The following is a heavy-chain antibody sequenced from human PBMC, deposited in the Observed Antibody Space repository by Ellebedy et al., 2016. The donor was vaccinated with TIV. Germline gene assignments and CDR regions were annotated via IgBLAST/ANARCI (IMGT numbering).Heavy chain of an antibody. J-gene: IGHJ4*02. CDR1: GFIFTDYY. D-gene: IGHD3/OR15-3a*01. V-gene: IGHV3-11*01. CDR2: ISENGDKR. CDR3: ANGPLDY. Sequence: GESLKISXAASGFIFTDYYMSWIRQAPGKGLEWVAYISENGDKRHYPDSTKGRFTISRDNAKNSVFLEMKNVRVEDTATYYCANGPLDYWGQGSLVTVSS.